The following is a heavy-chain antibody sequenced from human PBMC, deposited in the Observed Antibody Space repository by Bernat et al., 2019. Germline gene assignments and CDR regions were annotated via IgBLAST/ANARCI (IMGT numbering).Heavy chain of an antibody. CDR2: IKEDGTEK. D-gene: IGHD3-3*01. J-gene: IGHJ6*02. V-gene: IGHV3-7*01. CDR3: ARGVVSGTYGMDV. CDR1: GFTFSSYW. Sequence: EVQLVESGGGLVQPGGSLRLSCAASGFTFSSYWMTWVRQAPGKGLEWVANIKEDGTEKYYVVSVKGRFIISRDNAKNSLYLQMNSLRAEDTAVYYCARGVVSGTYGMDVWGHGTTVTVSS.